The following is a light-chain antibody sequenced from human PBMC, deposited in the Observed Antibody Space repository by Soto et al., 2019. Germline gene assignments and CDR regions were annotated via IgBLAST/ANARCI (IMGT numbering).Light chain of an antibody. CDR2: DAS. CDR3: QHRSNWPRT. CDR1: QSVSSS. J-gene: IGKJ2*02. V-gene: IGKV3-11*01. Sequence: EIVLTQSPATLSLSPGERATLSCRASQSVSSSLAWYQQKPGQAPRLLIYDASNRATGIPAKFSGSGSGTDFTLTISSLEPEDFAVYYCQHRSNWPRTFGQGTKLEI.